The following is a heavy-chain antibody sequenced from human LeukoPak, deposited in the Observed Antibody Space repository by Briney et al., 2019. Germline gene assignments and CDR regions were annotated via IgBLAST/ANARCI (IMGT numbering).Heavy chain of an antibody. J-gene: IGHJ4*02. CDR1: GGSISSYY. V-gene: IGHV4-4*07. CDR2: IHTSGST. Sequence: PSETLSLTCTVSGGSISSYYWSWIRQPAGKGLEWIGRIHTSGSTNYNPSLKSRATMSGDTSKNQFSLKLSSVTAADTAVYYCARDRYYYDSSGGRGLDYWGQGTLVTVSS. CDR3: ARDRYYYDSSGGRGLDY. D-gene: IGHD3-22*01.